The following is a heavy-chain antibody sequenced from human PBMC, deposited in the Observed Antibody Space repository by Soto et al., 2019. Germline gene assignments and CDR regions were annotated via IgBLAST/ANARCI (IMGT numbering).Heavy chain of an antibody. V-gene: IGHV4-39*01. CDR1: GGTISGSSYY. J-gene: IGHJ4*02. D-gene: IGHD4-17*01. CDR2: IYYSGST. CDR3: ATSAYGDPHLR. Sequence: PSETLSLTCSVSGGTISGSSYYWGWIRQPPGKGLEWIGSIYYSGSTFYNPSLKSRVTISVDTSKNQFSLKLSSVTAADTAVFYCATSAYGDPHLRWGQGVLVTVSS.